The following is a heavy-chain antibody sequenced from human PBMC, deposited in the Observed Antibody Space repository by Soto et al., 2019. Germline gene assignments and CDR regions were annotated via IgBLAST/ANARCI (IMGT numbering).Heavy chain of an antibody. J-gene: IGHJ6*02. CDR1: GYTLTELS. CDR2: FDPEDGET. CDR3: AREGPAPYYYYGMDV. Sequence: ASVKVSCKVSGYTLTELSMHWVRQAPGKGLEWMGGFDPEDGETIYAQKLQGRVTMTTDTSTSTAYMELRSLRSDDTAVYYCAREGPAPYYYYGMDVWGQGSTVTVSS. V-gene: IGHV1-24*01.